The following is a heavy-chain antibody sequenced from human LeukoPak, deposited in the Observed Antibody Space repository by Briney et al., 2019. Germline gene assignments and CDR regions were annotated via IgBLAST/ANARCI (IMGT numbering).Heavy chain of an antibody. Sequence: PSQTLSLTCTVSGGSISSGGYYWSWIRQHPGKGLEWIGYIYYSGSTYYNPSLKSRVTISVDTSKNQFSLKLSSVTAADTAVYYCARGKISSSWYTIDYWGQGTLVTVSS. J-gene: IGHJ4*02. V-gene: IGHV4-31*03. CDR2: IYYSGST. CDR3: ARGKISSSWYTIDY. CDR1: GGSISSGGYY. D-gene: IGHD6-13*01.